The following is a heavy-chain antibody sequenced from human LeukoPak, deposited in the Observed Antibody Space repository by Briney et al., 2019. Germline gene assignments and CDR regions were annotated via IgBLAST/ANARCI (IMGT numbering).Heavy chain of an antibody. V-gene: IGHV4-61*02. D-gene: IGHD3-16*01. J-gene: IGHJ4*02. CDR2: IYTSGST. CDR3: ARDGAATL. CDR1: GGSISSGSYY. Sequence: SQTLSLTCTVSGGSISSGSYYWSWIRQPAGKGLEWIGRIYTSGSTNYNPSLKSRVTISVDTSKNQFSLKLGSVTAADTAVYYCARDGAATLWGQGTLVTVSS.